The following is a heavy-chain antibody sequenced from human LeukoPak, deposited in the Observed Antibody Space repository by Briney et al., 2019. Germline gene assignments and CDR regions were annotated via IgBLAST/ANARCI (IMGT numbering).Heavy chain of an antibody. CDR1: GFTFSSYG. D-gene: IGHD5-12*01. CDR3: AKDGAWLRFDD. J-gene: IGHJ4*02. Sequence: PGGSLRLSCATSGFTFSSYGMHWVRQVPGKGLEWVAVISYDAKSNYHVDSVKGRFTISRDDSKNTLYLQMNNLRAEDTAVYYCAKDGAWLRFDDWGQGILVTISS. V-gene: IGHV3-33*05. CDR2: ISYDAKSN.